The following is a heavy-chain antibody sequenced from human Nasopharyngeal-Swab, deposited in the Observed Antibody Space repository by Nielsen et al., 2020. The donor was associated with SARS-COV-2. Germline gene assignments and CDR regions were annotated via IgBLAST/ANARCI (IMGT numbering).Heavy chain of an antibody. V-gene: IGHV3-9*01. CDR3: AKDSGDILNGIYQWDAFDI. D-gene: IGHD3-9*01. Sequence: SVKISCAASGFTFDDYAMHWVRQAPGKGLEWVSGISWNSGSIGYADSVKGRFTISRDNAKNSLYLQMNSLRAEDTALYYCAKDSGDILNGIYQWDAFDIWCQGTMVTVSS. CDR1: GFTFDDYA. J-gene: IGHJ3*02. CDR2: ISWNSGSI.